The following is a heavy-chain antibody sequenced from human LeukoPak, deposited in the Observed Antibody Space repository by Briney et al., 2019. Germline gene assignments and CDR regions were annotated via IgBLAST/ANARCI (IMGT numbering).Heavy chain of an antibody. J-gene: IGHJ4*02. D-gene: IGHD3-22*01. CDR2: INHSGST. Sequence: SETLSLTCAVYGGSFSGYYWSWIRQPPGKGLEWIGEINHSGSTNYNPSLKSRVTISVDTSKNQFSLKLSSVTAADTAVYYCARGLTFGYYYDYWGQGTLVTVSS. CDR1: GGSFSGYY. CDR3: ARGLTFGYYYDY. V-gene: IGHV4-34*01.